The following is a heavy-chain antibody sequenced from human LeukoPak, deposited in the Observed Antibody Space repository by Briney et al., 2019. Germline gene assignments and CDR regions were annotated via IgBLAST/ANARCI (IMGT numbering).Heavy chain of an antibody. CDR3: ARVRYNWNRDFDY. Sequence: ASVKVSCKASGYTFTGYYMHWVRQAPGQGLEWMGWINPNSGGTNSAQKFQGRVTMTSDTSISTAHMELHRLRSDDTAVYYCARVRYNWNRDFDYWGQGTLVTVSS. V-gene: IGHV1-2*02. D-gene: IGHD1-20*01. CDR2: INPNSGGT. CDR1: GYTFTGYY. J-gene: IGHJ4*02.